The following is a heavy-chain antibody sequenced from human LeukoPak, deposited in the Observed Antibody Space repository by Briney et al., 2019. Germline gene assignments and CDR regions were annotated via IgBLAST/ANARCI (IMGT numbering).Heavy chain of an antibody. J-gene: IGHJ6*03. D-gene: IGHD6-13*01. CDR2: INHSGST. V-gene: IGHV4-34*01. CDR3: ARGLPYGSWRNYYYYYYMDV. Sequence: SETLSLTCAVYGGSFSGYYWSWIRQPPGKGLEWIGEINHSGSTNYNPSLKSRVTISVDTSKNQFSLKLSSVTAADTAVYYCARGLPYGSWRNYYYYYYMDVWGKGTTVTISS. CDR1: GGSFSGYY.